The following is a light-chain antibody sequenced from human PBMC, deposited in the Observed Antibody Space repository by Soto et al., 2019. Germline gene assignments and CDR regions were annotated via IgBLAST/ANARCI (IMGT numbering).Light chain of an antibody. Sequence: QSALPQPASVSGSPGQSITISCTGTSSDVGSYNLVSWYQQHPGKAPKLMIYEVSKRPSGVSNRFSGSKSGNTASLTISGLQAEDEADYYCCSYAGSKVFGTGTKVTVL. J-gene: IGLJ1*01. V-gene: IGLV2-23*02. CDR1: SSDVGSYNL. CDR2: EVS. CDR3: CSYAGSKV.